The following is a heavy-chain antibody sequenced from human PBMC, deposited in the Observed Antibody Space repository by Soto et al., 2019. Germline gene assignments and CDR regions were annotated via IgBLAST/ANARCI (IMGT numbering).Heavy chain of an antibody. CDR2: ISESGHHT. D-gene: IGHD3-16*02. CDR3: TKSDGCGGGAGYTGTYSYFDV. V-gene: IGHV3-23*01. J-gene: IGHJ2*01. Sequence: DVQLLESGGGLVEPGGSLTLSCAASGFPSSTYALNWVRQAPGKGPEWVSTISESGHHTHYADSVKGRFTISRDKSKNTLSLQMNSLRVDDTAIYYCTKSDGCGGGAGYTGTYSYFDVWGRGTLVTVSS. CDR1: GFPSSTYA.